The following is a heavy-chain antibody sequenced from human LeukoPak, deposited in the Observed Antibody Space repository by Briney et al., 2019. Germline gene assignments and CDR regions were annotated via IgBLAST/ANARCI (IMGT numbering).Heavy chain of an antibody. V-gene: IGHV4-4*07. CDR3: ARDSYDFWSGYYSDY. Sequence: SETLSLTCTVSGGSISSSYWSWIRQPAGKGLEWIGRIYTSGSTNYNPSLKSRVTISVDTSKNQFSLKLSSVTAADTAVYYCARDSYDFWSGYYSDYWGQGTLVTVSS. D-gene: IGHD3-3*01. J-gene: IGHJ4*02. CDR1: GGSISSSY. CDR2: IYTSGST.